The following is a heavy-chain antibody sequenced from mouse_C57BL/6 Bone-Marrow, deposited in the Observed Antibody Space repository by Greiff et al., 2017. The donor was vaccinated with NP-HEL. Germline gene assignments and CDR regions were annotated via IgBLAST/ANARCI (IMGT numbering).Heavy chain of an antibody. CDR1: GYTFTDYY. V-gene: IGHV1-26*01. Sequence: EVQLQQSGPELVKPGASVKISCKASGYTFTDYYMNWVKQSHGKSLEWIGDINPNNGGTSYNQKFKGKATLTVDKSSSTAYMELRSLTSEDSAVYYCARWVYYYGSSYDFDYWGQGTTLTVSS. CDR2: INPNNGGT. D-gene: IGHD1-1*01. J-gene: IGHJ2*01. CDR3: ARWVYYYGSSYDFDY.